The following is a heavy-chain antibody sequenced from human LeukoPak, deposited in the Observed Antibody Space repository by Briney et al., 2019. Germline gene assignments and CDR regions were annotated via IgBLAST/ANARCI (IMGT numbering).Heavy chain of an antibody. CDR3: ARSADLELQGYFDY. D-gene: IGHD1-7*01. CDR2: IIPIFGTA. Sequence: SVKVSCKASGGTFSSYAISWVRQAPGQGLEWMGGIIPIFGTANYAQKFQGRVTITADESTSTAYMELSSLRSEDTAVYYCARSADLELQGYFDYWGQGTLVTVSS. V-gene: IGHV1-69*13. J-gene: IGHJ4*02. CDR1: GGTFSSYA.